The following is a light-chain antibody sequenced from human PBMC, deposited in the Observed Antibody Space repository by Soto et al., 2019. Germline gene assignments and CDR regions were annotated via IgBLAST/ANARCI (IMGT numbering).Light chain of an antibody. Sequence: QSVLTQPPSVSAAPGQKVTISGSGSSSNIGNRYVYWYQQLPGTAPKLLTYDNNKRPSGLPDRFSGSKSGTSATLGITGLQTGDEADYYCGTWDSSLSAVVFGGGTKLTVL. CDR1: SSNIGNRY. J-gene: IGLJ2*01. CDR2: DNN. CDR3: GTWDSSLSAVV. V-gene: IGLV1-51*01.